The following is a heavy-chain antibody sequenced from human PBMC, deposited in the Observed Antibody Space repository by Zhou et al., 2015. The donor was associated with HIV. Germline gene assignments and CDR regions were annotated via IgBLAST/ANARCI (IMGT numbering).Heavy chain of an antibody. CDR1: GGTFSTYG. Sequence: QVQLVQSGAEVKKPGASVKVSCKASGGTFSTYGISWVRQARGQGLEWMGGITPILGTTKYAQKFQGRVTLTADRSTNTAYMEMRSLRSDDTAVYYCARDRGAARPDWRYFDLWGRGTLVAVSS. J-gene: IGHJ2*01. V-gene: IGHV1-69*14. CDR2: ITPILGTT. CDR3: ARDRGAARPDWRYFDL. D-gene: IGHD6-6*01.